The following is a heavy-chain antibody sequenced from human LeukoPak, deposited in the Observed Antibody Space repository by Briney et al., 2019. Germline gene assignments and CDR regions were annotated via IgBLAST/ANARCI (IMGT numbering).Heavy chain of an antibody. V-gene: IGHV3-7*01. Sequence: GGSLRLSCAASGFTFSSYWMSWVRQAPGKGLEWVANIKQDGSEKYYVDSVKGRFTISRDNTKNSLYLQMNSLRAEDTAVYYCARDSDYYDSSGYYFFAYWGQGTLVTVSS. CDR2: IKQDGSEK. CDR3: ARDSDYYDSSGYYFFAY. CDR1: GFTFSSYW. D-gene: IGHD3-22*01. J-gene: IGHJ4*02.